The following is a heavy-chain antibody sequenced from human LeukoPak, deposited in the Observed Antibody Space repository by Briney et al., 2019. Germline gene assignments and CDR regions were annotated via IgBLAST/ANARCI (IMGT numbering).Heavy chain of an antibody. CDR2: IFFSGPP. V-gene: IGHV4-39*01. CDR1: GGSLSSSSYC. Sequence: PSETLSLTCTVSGGSLSSSSYCWGWIRQPPGGGVEWIGNIFFSGPPYYNPSLKSRVTISVHMSKNRFSLNLSSVTAADTAVYYCGRHQLYCRGASCYPDWFDPWGQGILVTVSS. J-gene: IGHJ5*02. D-gene: IGHD2-15*01. CDR3: GRHQLYCRGASCYPDWFDP.